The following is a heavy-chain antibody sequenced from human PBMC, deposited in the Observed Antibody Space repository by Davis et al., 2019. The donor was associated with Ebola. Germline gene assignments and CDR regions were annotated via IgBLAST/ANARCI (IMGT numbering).Heavy chain of an antibody. Sequence: GESLKISCTDSVITFSSYAMTWVRQAPGKGLEWVSSISSSSSYIYYADSVKGRFTISRDNAKNSLYLQMNSLRAEDTAVYYCARLGGIAAADNYYYYGMDVWGQGTTVTVSS. CDR1: VITFSSYA. D-gene: IGHD6-13*01. J-gene: IGHJ6*02. CDR2: ISSSSSYI. V-gene: IGHV3-21*01. CDR3: ARLGGIAAADNYYYYGMDV.